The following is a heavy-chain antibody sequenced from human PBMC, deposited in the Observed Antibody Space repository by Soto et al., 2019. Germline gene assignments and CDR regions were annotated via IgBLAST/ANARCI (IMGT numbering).Heavy chain of an antibody. CDR1: GFTFSSYS. CDR2: ISSSSSYI. D-gene: IGHD6-13*01. Sequence: PGGSLRLSCAASGFTFSSYSMNWVRQAPGKGLEWVSSISSSSSYIYYADSVKGRFTISRDNAKNSLYLQMNSLRAEDTAVYYCARAAVGSWSIRFWFDPWGQGT. J-gene: IGHJ5*02. CDR3: ARAAVGSWSIRFWFDP. V-gene: IGHV3-21*01.